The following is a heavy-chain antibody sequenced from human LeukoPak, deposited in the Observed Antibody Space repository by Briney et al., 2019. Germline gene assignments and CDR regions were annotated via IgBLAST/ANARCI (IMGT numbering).Heavy chain of an antibody. CDR2: ISGRDDST. D-gene: IGHD3-9*01. J-gene: IGHJ4*02. CDR1: GFSFSNYA. V-gene: IGHV3-23*01. CDR3: AKWGDYDVLTGYYDSDY. Sequence: GASLRLSCAASGFSFSNYAMSWVRQVPGKGLEWVSAISGRDDSTYYADSVKGRFTISRDTSKNTLYLQMNSLRAEDTAVYYCAKWGDYDVLTGYYDSDYWGQGTLGTVSS.